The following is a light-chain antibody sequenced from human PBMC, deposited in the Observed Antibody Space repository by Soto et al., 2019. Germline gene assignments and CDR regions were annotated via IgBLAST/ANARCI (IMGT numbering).Light chain of an antibody. CDR1: QGISNY. Sequence: DIQLTQSPSFLSASVGDRVTITCRASQGISNYLAWYQQKPGKAPKLLIYAASTLQSGVPSRFSGSGSETEFTLTISSLQPEDFATYYCQQLNSYPGFTFGPGTKVDIK. J-gene: IGKJ3*01. CDR2: AAS. CDR3: QQLNSYPGFT. V-gene: IGKV1-9*01.